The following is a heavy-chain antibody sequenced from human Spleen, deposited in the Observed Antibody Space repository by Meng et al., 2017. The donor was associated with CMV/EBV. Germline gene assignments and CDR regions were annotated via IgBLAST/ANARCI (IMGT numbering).Heavy chain of an antibody. D-gene: IGHD4-23*01. CDR1: GGSVSSSYY. CDR2: IYHSGST. CDR3: ARGGTVVIPLDY. Sequence: SETLSLTCTVSGGSVSSSYYWSWIRQTPGKGLEWIGYIYHSGSTNYNPTLKSRVTMSVDTSKNLFSLKLSSVTAADTAVYYCARGGTVVIPLDYWGQGTLVTVSS. V-gene: IGHV4-61*01. J-gene: IGHJ4*02.